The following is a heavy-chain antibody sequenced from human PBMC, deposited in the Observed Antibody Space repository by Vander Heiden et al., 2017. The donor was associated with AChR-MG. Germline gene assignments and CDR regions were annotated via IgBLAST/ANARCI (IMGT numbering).Heavy chain of an antibody. CDR3: ARERYYYGSGSYPFDY. D-gene: IGHD3-10*01. CDR1: GYTFTSYA. CDR2: INAGNGNT. J-gene: IGHJ4*02. Sequence: QVQLVQSGAGVKKPGASVKVSCKASGYTFTSYAMHWVRQAPGQRLEWMGWINAGNGNTKYSQKFQGRVTITRDTSASTAYMELSSLRSEDTAVYYCARERYYYGSGSYPFDYWGQGTLVTVSS. V-gene: IGHV1-3*01.